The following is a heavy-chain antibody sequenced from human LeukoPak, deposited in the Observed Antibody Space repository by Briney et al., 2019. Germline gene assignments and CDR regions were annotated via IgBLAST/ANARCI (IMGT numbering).Heavy chain of an antibody. D-gene: IGHD3-3*01. CDR1: GFTFSSYS. V-gene: IGHV4-34*01. CDR3: ARGNSRVKSDYDFWSGYYEDYYYMDV. J-gene: IGHJ6*03. CDR2: INHSGST. Sequence: PGGSLRLSCAASGFTFSSYSMNWIRQPPGKGLEWIGEINHSGSTNYNPSLKSRVTISVDTSKNQFSLKLSSVTAADTAVYYCARGNSRVKSDYDFWSGYYEDYYYMDVWGKGTTVTVSS.